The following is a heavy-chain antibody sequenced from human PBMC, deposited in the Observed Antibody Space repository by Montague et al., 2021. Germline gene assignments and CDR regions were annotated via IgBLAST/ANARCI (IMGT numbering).Heavy chain of an antibody. Sequence: SETLSLTCTVTGGSISEFYWCWIRQSPEKGLEWIGYIYDSGTTNYNPSPKSRVTISAGTSMNQFSLNLRSVTAADTAVYFCARRLGIRAPFDYWGQGTLVTVSS. CDR1: GGSISEFY. CDR2: IYDSGTT. V-gene: IGHV4-59*08. CDR3: ARRLGIRAPFDY. J-gene: IGHJ4*02. D-gene: IGHD7-27*01.